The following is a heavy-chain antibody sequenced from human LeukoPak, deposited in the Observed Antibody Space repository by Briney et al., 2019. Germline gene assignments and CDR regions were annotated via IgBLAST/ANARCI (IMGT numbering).Heavy chain of an antibody. CDR1: GFTLSHYW. D-gene: IGHD3-10*01. Sequence: GGSLRLSCGASGFTLSHYWMFWVRQAPGKGLVWVSRSEGDGSSTAYADPVKGRFTISRDNAKNTLYLQMNSLRAEDTAVYYCVRGSSGTVVRGVSWAWFDPWGQGTLVSVSS. V-gene: IGHV3-74*01. CDR3: VRGSSGTVVRGVSWAWFDP. CDR2: SEGDGSST. J-gene: IGHJ5*02.